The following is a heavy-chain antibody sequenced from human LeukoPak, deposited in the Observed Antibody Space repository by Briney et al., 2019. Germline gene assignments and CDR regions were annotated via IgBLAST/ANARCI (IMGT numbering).Heavy chain of an antibody. CDR3: ARVSPNTVTTLQY. J-gene: IGHJ4*02. Sequence: GGSLRLSCAASGFTFSSYSMNWVRQAPGKGLEWVSSISSSSSYIYYADSVKGRFTISRDNAKNSLYLQMNSLRAEDTAVYYCARVSPNTVTTLQYWGQGTLVTVSS. D-gene: IGHD4-17*01. CDR2: ISSSSSYI. CDR1: GFTFSSYS. V-gene: IGHV3-21*01.